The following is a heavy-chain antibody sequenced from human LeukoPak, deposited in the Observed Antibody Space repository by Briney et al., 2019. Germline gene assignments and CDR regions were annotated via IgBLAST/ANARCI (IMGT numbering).Heavy chain of an antibody. CDR2: IYYSGVT. V-gene: IGHV4-59*08. CDR1: GGXISSYY. CDR3: ARALTAISNPFDY. Sequence: PSETLSLTCTVSGGXISSYYWSWIRQPPEKGLEWIGYIYYSGVTNYNPSLHSRVTISIATSKDQFSLNLSSVTAADTALYYCARALTAISNPFDYWGQGILVTVSS. J-gene: IGHJ4*02. D-gene: IGHD2-21*02.